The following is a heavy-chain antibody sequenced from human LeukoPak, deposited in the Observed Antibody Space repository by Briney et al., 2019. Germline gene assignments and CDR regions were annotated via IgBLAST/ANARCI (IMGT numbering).Heavy chain of an antibody. D-gene: IGHD2-2*02. Sequence: PSETLSLTCAVYGGSFSGYYWSWIRQPPGKGLEWIGEINHSGSTNYNPSLKSRVTISVDTSKNQFSLKLSSVTAADTAVYYCARGRYRSSTSCYTRHPGRAFDIWGQGTMVTVSS. CDR3: ARGRYRSSTSCYTRHPGRAFDI. CDR2: INHSGST. J-gene: IGHJ3*02. CDR1: GGSFSGYY. V-gene: IGHV4-34*01.